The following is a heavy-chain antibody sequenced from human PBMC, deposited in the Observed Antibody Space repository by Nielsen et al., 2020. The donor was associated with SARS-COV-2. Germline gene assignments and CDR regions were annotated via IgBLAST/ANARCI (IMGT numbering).Heavy chain of an antibody. CDR1: GFTFSSYA. V-gene: IGHV3-23*01. CDR2: ISGSGGST. Sequence: GESLKISCAASGFTFSSYAMSWVRQAPGKGLEWVSAISGSGGSTYYADSVKGRFTISRDNSKNTLYLQMNSLRAEDTAVYYCAKDRGIAVAGTVGDAFDIWGQGTMVTVSS. J-gene: IGHJ3*02. D-gene: IGHD6-19*01. CDR3: AKDRGIAVAGTVGDAFDI.